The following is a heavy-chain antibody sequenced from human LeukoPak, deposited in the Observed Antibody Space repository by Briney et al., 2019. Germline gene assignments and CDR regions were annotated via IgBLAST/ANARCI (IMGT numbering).Heavy chain of an antibody. CDR1: GGSFSGYY. V-gene: IGHV4-34*01. CDR2: INHSGST. Sequence: PSETLSLTCAVYGGSFSGYYWRWIRQPPGKGLEWIGEINHSGSTNYNPSLKSRVTISVDTSKNQFSLKLSSVTAADTAVYYCARGTYDFWSGYPYYFDYWGQGTLVTVSS. J-gene: IGHJ4*02. D-gene: IGHD3-3*01. CDR3: ARGTYDFWSGYPYYFDY.